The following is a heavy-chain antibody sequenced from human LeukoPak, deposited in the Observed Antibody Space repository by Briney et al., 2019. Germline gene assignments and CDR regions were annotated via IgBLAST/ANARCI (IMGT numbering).Heavy chain of an antibody. CDR2: IWYDGSNK. Sequence: PPGGSLRLSCAASGFTFSNYGMHWVRQAPGKGLEWVAVIWYDGSNKYYADSVKGRFTISRDNSKNTLYLQMDSLRADDTAVYYCANNFDYWGQGTLVTVSS. CDR1: GFTFSNYG. J-gene: IGHJ4*02. CDR3: ANNFDY. V-gene: IGHV3-33*06.